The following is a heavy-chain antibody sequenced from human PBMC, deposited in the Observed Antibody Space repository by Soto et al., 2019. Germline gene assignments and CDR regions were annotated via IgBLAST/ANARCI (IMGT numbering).Heavy chain of an antibody. CDR3: ARDGGTYYDFWSGFDY. V-gene: IGHV3-21*01. D-gene: IGHD3-3*01. Sequence: EVQLVESGGGLVKPGGSLRLSCAASGFTFSSYSMNWVRQAPGKGLEWVSSISSSSSYIYYADSVKGRFTISRDNSKNTLYLQMNSLRAEDTAVYYCARDGGTYYDFWSGFDYWGQGTLVTVSS. J-gene: IGHJ4*02. CDR2: ISSSSSYI. CDR1: GFTFSSYS.